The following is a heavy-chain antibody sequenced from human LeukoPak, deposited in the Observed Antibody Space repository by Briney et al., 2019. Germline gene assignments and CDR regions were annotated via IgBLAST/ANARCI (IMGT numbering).Heavy chain of an antibody. CDR3: ARDKSGSYYRYYYMDV. Sequence: ASVKVSCKASGYTFTGYYMHWVRQAPGQGLEWMGWINPNSGGTNYAQKFQGRVTMTRDTSISTAYMELSRLRSDDTAVYYCARDKSGSYYRYYYMDVWGKGTTVTVSS. V-gene: IGHV1-2*02. J-gene: IGHJ6*03. D-gene: IGHD1-26*01. CDR2: INPNSGGT. CDR1: GYTFTGYY.